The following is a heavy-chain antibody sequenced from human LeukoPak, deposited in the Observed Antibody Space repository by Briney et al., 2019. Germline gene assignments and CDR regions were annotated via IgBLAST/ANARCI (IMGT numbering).Heavy chain of an antibody. D-gene: IGHD1/OR15-1a*01. CDR2: IYLYGTT. V-gene: IGHV4-4*02. J-gene: IGHJ6*02. Sequence: PSETLSLTCSVSIGSISSSKWWSWVRQSPVKGLEWIGEIYLYGTTNYNPSFTSRVTMSVDRSRNQFSLKLTSVIAADTAVYYCARQKWEQQGRDYYFNGLDVWGPGTTVIVSS. CDR1: IGSISSSKW. CDR3: ARQKWEQQGRDYYFNGLDV.